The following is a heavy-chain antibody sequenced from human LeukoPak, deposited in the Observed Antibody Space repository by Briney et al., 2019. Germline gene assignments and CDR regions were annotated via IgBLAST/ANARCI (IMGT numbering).Heavy chain of an antibody. CDR1: GGSFSGYY. J-gene: IGHJ4*02. Sequence: PSETLSLTCAVYGGSFSGYYWSWIRQPPGKGLEWIGEINHSGSTNYNPSLKSRVTISVDTSKNQFSLKLSSVTAADTAVYYCATFGWNYVGYRGQGTLVTVSS. D-gene: IGHD6-19*01. V-gene: IGHV4-34*01. CDR3: ATFGWNYVGY. CDR2: INHSGST.